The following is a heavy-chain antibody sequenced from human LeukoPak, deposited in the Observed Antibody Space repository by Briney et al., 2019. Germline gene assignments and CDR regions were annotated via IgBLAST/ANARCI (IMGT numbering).Heavy chain of an antibody. Sequence: SESLSLTCAVYGGSFSGYYWSWIRQPPGKGLEWIGEINHSGSTNYNPSLKSRVTISVDTSKNQFSLRLSSVTAADTAVYYCARGLVYCSGGSCYSVRSDYWGQGTLVTVSS. CDR2: INHSGST. D-gene: IGHD2-15*01. CDR1: GGSFSGYY. CDR3: ARGLVYCSGGSCYSVRSDY. V-gene: IGHV4-34*01. J-gene: IGHJ4*02.